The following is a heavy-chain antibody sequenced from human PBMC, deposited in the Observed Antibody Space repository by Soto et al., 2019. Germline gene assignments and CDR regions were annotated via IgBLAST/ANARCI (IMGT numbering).Heavy chain of an antibody. J-gene: IGHJ5*02. D-gene: IGHD6-6*01. CDR3: AKDGESIAARHDWFDP. V-gene: IGHV4-34*01. CDR1: GGSFSGYY. CDR2: INHSGST. Sequence: PSETLSLTCAVYGGSFSGYYWSWIRQPPGKGLEWIGEINHSGSTNYNPSLKSRVTISVDTSKNQFSLKLSSVTAADTAVYYCAKDGESIAARHDWFDPWGQGTLVTVSS.